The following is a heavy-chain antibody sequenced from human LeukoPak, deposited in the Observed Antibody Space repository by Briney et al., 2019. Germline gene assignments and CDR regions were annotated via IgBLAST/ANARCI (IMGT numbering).Heavy chain of an antibody. CDR3: ARDRDTMVRGVVNHFDY. CDR2: ISSSSSYT. CDR1: GFTFSDYY. D-gene: IGHD3-10*01. Sequence: GGSLRLSCAASGFTFSDYYMSWIRQAPGKGLEWVSYISSSSSYTNYADSVKGRFTISRDNAKNSLYLQMNSLRAEDTAVYYCARDRDTMVRGVVNHFDYWGQGTLVTVSS. J-gene: IGHJ4*02. V-gene: IGHV3-11*06.